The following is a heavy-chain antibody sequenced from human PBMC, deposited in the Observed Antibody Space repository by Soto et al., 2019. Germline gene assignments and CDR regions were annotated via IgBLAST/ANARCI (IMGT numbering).Heavy chain of an antibody. CDR3: ARGAGVVRGVIRGSFDY. CDR2: IYHSGST. J-gene: IGHJ4*02. D-gene: IGHD3-10*01. CDR1: GGSISSSNW. V-gene: IGHV4-4*02. Sequence: QVQLQESGPGLVKPSGTLSLTCAVSGGSISSSNWWSWVRQPPGKGLQWIGEIYHSGSTNYNPSLKSRVTISVDKSKNQFSLKLSSVTAADTAVYYCARGAGVVRGVIRGSFDYWGQGTLVTVSS.